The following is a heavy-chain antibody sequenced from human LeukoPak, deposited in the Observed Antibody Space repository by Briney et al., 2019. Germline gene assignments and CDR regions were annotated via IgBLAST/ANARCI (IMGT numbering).Heavy chain of an antibody. V-gene: IGHV4-61*01. CDR3: ARVVYSGYDFRGAMDV. CDR2: IYYTGST. J-gene: IGHJ6*03. Sequence: PSETLSLTCTVSGGSISSSSYYWSWIRQPPGKGLEWIGYIYYTGSTNHNPSLKSRVTISVDTSKNQFSLKLSSVTAADTAVYCARVVYSGYDFRGAMDVWGKGTTVTVSS. CDR1: GGSISSSSYY. D-gene: IGHD5-12*01.